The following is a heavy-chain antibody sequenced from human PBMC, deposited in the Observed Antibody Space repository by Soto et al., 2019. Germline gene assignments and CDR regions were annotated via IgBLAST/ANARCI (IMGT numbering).Heavy chain of an antibody. J-gene: IGHJ6*02. CDR3: AKDRGDFYGYYYYYYGMDV. CDR1: GFTFRNYA. D-gene: IGHD3-10*01. Sequence: GESLKISCVASGFTFRNYAMNWVRQAPGRGLEWVSSVSRSGDSKYYADVVKGRFIISRDNSKNTLYLQMNSLTAEDTAVYYCAKDRGDFYGYYYYYYGMDVWGPGTTVTVSS. CDR2: VSRSGDSK. V-gene: IGHV3-23*01.